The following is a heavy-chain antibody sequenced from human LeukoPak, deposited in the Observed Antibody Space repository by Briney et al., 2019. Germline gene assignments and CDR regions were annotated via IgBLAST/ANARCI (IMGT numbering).Heavy chain of an antibody. J-gene: IGHJ4*02. CDR3: ARVNYYDSSGYYYPEY. CDR1: GGSMSSYY. Sequence: SETLSLTCTVSGGSMSSYYWSWIRQPPGKGLEWIGYIYYSGSTNYNPSLKSRVTISLDTSKNQFSLKLRSVTAADTAVYYCARVNYYDSSGYYYPEYWGQGTLVTVSS. D-gene: IGHD3-22*01. V-gene: IGHV4-59*01. CDR2: IYYSGST.